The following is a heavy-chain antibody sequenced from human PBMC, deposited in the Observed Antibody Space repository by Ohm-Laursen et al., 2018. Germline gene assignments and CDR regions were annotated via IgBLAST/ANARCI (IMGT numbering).Heavy chain of an antibody. CDR3: ARGIAVAATVFGY. D-gene: IGHD6-19*01. Sequence: SDTLSLTCTVSGGSISSGGYYWSWIRQSPGKGLEWIGYIYYSGSTNYNPSLKSRVTISVDTSKNQFSLKLSSVTAADTAVYYCARGIAVAATVFGYWGQGTLVTVSS. CDR2: IYYSGST. CDR1: GGSISSGGYY. V-gene: IGHV4-61*08. J-gene: IGHJ4*02.